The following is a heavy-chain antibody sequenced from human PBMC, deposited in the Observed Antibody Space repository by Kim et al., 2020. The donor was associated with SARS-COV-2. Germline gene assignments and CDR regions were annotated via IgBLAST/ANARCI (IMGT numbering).Heavy chain of an antibody. J-gene: IGHJ4*02. CDR3: ATRDTSDWHYFEC. V-gene: IGHV3-23*01. CDR1: GFTFSNHG. CDR2: ISGSGFST. D-gene: IGHD2-21*02. Sequence: GGSLRLSCAATGFTFSNHGISWVRQAPGKGLEWVAVISGSGFSTNYADSVKGRFTITRDNSKNTVYLQVNSLRAEDWAVYYCATRDTSDWHYFECWGQGTLITVSS.